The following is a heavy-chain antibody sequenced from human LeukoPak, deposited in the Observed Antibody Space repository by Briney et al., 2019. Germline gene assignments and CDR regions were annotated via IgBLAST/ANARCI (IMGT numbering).Heavy chain of an antibody. J-gene: IGHJ3*02. V-gene: IGHV3-7*01. CDR3: ARRDFSENGDYVVAFDI. D-gene: IGHD4-17*01. Sequence: GGSLRLSCAASGFTFNNYWMSWVRQAPGKGLQWVANIKSDGSERFYVDSVKGRFSISRDNTKKSLYLQMNSLRGEDTGVYYCARRDFSENGDYVVAFDIWGRGTMVIVSS. CDR1: GFTFNNYW. CDR2: IKSDGSER.